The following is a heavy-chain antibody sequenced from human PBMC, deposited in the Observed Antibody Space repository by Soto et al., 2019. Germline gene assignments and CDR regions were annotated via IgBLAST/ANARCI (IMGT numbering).Heavy chain of an antibody. J-gene: IGHJ2*01. CDR2: ISWDGGTT. D-gene: IGHD3-16*01. CDR3: AKGGDYWYFDL. Sequence: EMQLVESGGVVVQPGGSLRLSCAASGFTFDDYTMHWVRQVPGKGLDWVSTISWDGGTTYYADSVKGRFTISRDNSKSSLYLQMNGLTTEDSAFYYCAKGGDYWYFDLWGRGTLAIVSS. V-gene: IGHV3-43*01. CDR1: GFTFDDYT.